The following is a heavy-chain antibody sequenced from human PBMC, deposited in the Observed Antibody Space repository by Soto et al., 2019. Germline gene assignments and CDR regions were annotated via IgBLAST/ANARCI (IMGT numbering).Heavy chain of an antibody. J-gene: IGHJ6*02. Sequence: SVKVSCKASGGTFSSYAISWVRQAPGQGLEWMGGIIPMFGTADYAQKFQGRVTTTADESTSTAYMELSSLRSDDTAVYYCATMKGGSQYYYYGMDVWGQGTTVTVSS. CDR2: IIPMFGTA. CDR1: GGTFSSYA. CDR3: ATMKGGSQYYYYGMDV. V-gene: IGHV1-69*13. D-gene: IGHD3-10*01.